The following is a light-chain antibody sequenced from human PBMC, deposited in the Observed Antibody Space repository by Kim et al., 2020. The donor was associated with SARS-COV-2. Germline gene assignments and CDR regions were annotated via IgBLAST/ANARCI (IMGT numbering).Light chain of an antibody. V-gene: IGLV2-14*04. CDR2: DVT. CDR1: SSDIGAYNH. Sequence: QSITISCTGTSSDIGAYNHVAGYQQYPGKVPKLLIFDVTKRPSGVSNRFSGSKSGNTASLTISGLQAEDEADYYCSSYTRINANVIFGGGTQLTVL. J-gene: IGLJ2*01. CDR3: SSYTRINANVI.